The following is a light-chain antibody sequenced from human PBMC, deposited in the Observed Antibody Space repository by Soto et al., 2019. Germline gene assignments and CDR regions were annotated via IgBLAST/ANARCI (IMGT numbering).Light chain of an antibody. CDR2: NDD. V-gene: IGLV1-44*01. CDR3: AVWDDSLGGFVA. CDR1: ISNIGSNT. J-gene: IGLJ2*01. Sequence: QYVLTQPPSAYGAPGQSVSISCSGSISNIGSNTVNWYQQLPGTAPRLLIYNDDRRPSGVPDRFSGSKSGTSASLAISGLQPEDEADYHCAVWDDSLGGFVAFGGGTKLTVL.